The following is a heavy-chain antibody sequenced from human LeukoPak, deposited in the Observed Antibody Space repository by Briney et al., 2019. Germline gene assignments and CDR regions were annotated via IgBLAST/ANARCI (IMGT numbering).Heavy chain of an antibody. D-gene: IGHD2-21*02. CDR1: GFTFSNYV. CDR2: ISYDGNNK. V-gene: IGHV3-30*04. J-gene: IGHJ4*02. Sequence: PGGSLRLSCAASGFTFSNYVIHWVRQAPGKGLEWVTVISYDGNNKYYADSVKGRFTISRDSSKNTLYLQLNSLREEDTALYYCARDHYHKIHSVTVTAPDYWGQGTLVIVSS. CDR3: ARDHYHKIHSVTVTAPDY.